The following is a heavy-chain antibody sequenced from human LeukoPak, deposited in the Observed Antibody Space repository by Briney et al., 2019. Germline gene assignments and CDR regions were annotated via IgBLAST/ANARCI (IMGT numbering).Heavy chain of an antibody. Sequence: GGSLRLSCAASGFTFSSYTMTWVRQAPGKGLEWVSSISRTSTYIYYADSVKDRFTMFRDNAKNSLYLQMDSLSAEDTAVYYCARAGSSGWDFDYWGQGTLVTVSS. J-gene: IGHJ4*02. CDR3: ARAGSSGWDFDY. V-gene: IGHV3-21*01. CDR1: GFTFSSYT. D-gene: IGHD6-19*01. CDR2: ISRTSTYI.